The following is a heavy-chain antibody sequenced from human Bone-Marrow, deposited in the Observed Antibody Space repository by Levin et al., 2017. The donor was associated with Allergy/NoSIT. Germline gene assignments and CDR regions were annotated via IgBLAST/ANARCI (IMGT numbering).Heavy chain of an antibody. V-gene: IGHV4-39*07. CDR1: GGSISSSSYY. D-gene: IGHD2-15*01. CDR2: IYFDGST. CDR3: ARDGRYCIGGSCYGGLDP. Sequence: SETLSLTCAVSGGSISSSSYYWAWIRQPPGTGLEWIGSIYFDGSTYYNPSLKSRVTISVDTSKDHFSLRLTSVTAADTAVYYCARDGRYCIGGSCYGGLDPWGQGTLVTVSS. J-gene: IGHJ5*02.